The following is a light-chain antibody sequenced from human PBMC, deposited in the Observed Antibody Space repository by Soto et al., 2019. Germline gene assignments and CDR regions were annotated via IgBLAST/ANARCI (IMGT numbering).Light chain of an antibody. Sequence: EIVMTQSPATLSVSPGERATLSCRASQRVGSNYLAWYQQKPGRAPRLLIYGISKRVTDIPDRFSGSGSGTEFTLTISSLQPEDFATYYCQQHGQWPITFGQGTRLEIK. CDR1: QRVGSN. J-gene: IGKJ5*01. V-gene: IGKV3D-15*01. CDR3: QQHGQWPIT. CDR2: GIS.